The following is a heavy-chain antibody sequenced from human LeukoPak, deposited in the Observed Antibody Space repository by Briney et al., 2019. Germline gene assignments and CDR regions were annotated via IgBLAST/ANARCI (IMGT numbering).Heavy chain of an antibody. CDR3: AREVPAAHDAFDI. CDR1: GGTFSSYA. D-gene: IGHD2-2*01. Sequence: SVKVSCKASGGTFSSYAISWVRQAPGQGLEWMGGIIPIFGTANYAQKFQGRVTITADESTSTAYMELSSLRSEDTAVYYCAREVPAAHDAFDIWGQGTMVTVSS. V-gene: IGHV1-69*13. CDR2: IIPIFGTA. J-gene: IGHJ3*02.